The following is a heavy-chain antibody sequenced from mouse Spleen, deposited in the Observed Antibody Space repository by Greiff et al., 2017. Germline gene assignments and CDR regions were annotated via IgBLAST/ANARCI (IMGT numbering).Heavy chain of an antibody. Sequence: VQLKQSGPVLVKPGASVKMSCKASGYTFTDYYMNWVKQSHGKSLEWIGVINPYNGGTSYNQKFKGKATLTVDKSSSTAYMELNSLTSEDSAVYYCASGDGYAWFAYWGQGTLVTVSA. CDR1: GYTFTDYY. J-gene: IGHJ3*01. CDR2: INPYNGGT. D-gene: IGHD2-2*01. V-gene: IGHV1-19*01. CDR3: ASGDGYAWFAY.